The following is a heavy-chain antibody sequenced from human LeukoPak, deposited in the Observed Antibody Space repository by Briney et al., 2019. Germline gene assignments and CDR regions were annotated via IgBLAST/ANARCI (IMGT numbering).Heavy chain of an antibody. CDR3: ARIAEGLRFDY. CDR1: GFTFSSYA. D-gene: IGHD5-12*01. J-gene: IGHJ4*02. V-gene: IGHV3-30*04. Sequence: GGSLRLSCAASGFTFSSYAMHWVRQAPGKGLEWVAVISSDGSNKYSADSVKGRFTISRDNSKNTLYLQMNSLRPEDTAVYYCARIAEGLRFDYWGQGTLVTVSS. CDR2: ISSDGSNK.